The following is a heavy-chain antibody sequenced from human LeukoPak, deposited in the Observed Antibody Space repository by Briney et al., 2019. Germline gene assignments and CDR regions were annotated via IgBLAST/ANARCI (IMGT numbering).Heavy chain of an antibody. CDR2: ISGSGGST. CDR1: GFTFSSYA. D-gene: IGHD2-2*01. CDR3: AKDTRAGLVVPAVDNLALYY. V-gene: IGHV3-23*01. J-gene: IGHJ4*02. Sequence: GGSLRLSCAASGFTFSSYAMSWVRQAPGKGLEWVSAISGSGGSTYYADSVKGRFTISRDNSKNTLYLQMNSLRAEDTAVYYCAKDTRAGLVVPAVDNLALYYWGQGTLVTVSS.